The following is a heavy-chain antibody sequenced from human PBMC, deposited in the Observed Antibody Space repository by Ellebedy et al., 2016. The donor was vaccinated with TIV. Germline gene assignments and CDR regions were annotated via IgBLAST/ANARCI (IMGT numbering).Heavy chain of an antibody. CDR1: GGSIGNYY. CDR2: IYTTGRT. CDR3: ARLVVIPPHFDY. D-gene: IGHD3-9*01. J-gene: IGHJ4*02. Sequence: MPSETLSLTCTVSGGSIGNYYWSWIRQPAGKGLEWIGRIYTTGRTIYSPSLKSRVSVSVDTSHNQFSLRLTSVTAADTAVYYCARLVVIPPHFDYWGQGALVTVSS. V-gene: IGHV4-4*07.